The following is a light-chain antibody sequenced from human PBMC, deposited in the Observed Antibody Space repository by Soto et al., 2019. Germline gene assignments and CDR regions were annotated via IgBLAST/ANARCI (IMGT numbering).Light chain of an antibody. CDR2: AAS. CDR3: QQSYSTTWT. J-gene: IGKJ1*01. CDR1: QGISTS. V-gene: IGKV1-39*01. Sequence: DIQMTQSPSSLSASVGDRVTITCRASQGISTSLNWYQQQPGKAPKLLIYAASSLQSGVPSRFSGSGSETDFTLTISSLQPEDFATYSCQQSYSTTWTFGQGTKVEIK.